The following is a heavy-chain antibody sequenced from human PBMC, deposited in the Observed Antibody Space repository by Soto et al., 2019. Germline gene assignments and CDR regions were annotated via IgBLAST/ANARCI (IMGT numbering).Heavy chain of an antibody. D-gene: IGHD5-18*01. CDR1: GFTFSNAW. CDR3: TTEGPDTAMVNSYYYGMDV. CDR2: IKSKTDGGTT. Sequence: GGSLRLSCAASGFTFSNAWMNWVRQAPGKGLEWVGRIKSKTDGGTTDYAAPVKGRFTISRDDSKNTLYLQMNSLKTEDTAVYYCTTEGPDTAMVNSYYYGMDVWGQGTTVTVSS. J-gene: IGHJ6*02. V-gene: IGHV3-15*07.